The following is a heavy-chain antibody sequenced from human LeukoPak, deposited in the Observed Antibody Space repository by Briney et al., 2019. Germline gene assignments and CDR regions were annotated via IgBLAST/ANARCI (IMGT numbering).Heavy chain of an antibody. V-gene: IGHV1-18*01. CDR2: ISVYNGNT. CDR3: ARDKDNWNYVYFDY. CDR1: GYIFTSYG. J-gene: IGHJ4*02. D-gene: IGHD1-7*01. Sequence: ASVKVSCKASGYIFTSYGISWMRQAPGQGLEWMGWISVYNGNTNYPQRLQGRVTMTTDTSTTTAYMELRSLRSDDTAIYYCARDKDNWNYVYFDYWGQGTLVTVSS.